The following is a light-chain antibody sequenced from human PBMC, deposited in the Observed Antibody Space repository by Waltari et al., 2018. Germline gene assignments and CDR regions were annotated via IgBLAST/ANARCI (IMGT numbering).Light chain of an antibody. CDR1: TLDKTF. J-gene: IGLJ2*01. CDR2: KDA. CDR3: QAWDVAIVV. Sequence: YELSQPPSLSVSPGQTATLPCPGATLDKTFVHWYQQRPGQPPILVISKDADRPSGIPERFSGTNSGNTATLTISGTQVVDEADYYCQAWDVAIVVFGGGTKLTVL. V-gene: IGLV3-1*01.